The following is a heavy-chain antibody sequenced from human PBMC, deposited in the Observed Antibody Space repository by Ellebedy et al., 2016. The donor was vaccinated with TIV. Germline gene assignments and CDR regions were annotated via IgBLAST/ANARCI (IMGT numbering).Heavy chain of an antibody. V-gene: IGHV3-30-3*01. CDR3: AKDEYTTASYGRLDH. Sequence: GESLKISXAASGFTFSPNAMHWVRQAPGKGLEWVAVLSHDGFNKYYADSVKGRFTISRDNSKTTLYLQLNSLRAEDTALYYCAKDEYTTASYGRLDHWGQGTLVTVSS. CDR1: GFTFSPNA. CDR2: LSHDGFNK. D-gene: IGHD2-2*02. J-gene: IGHJ4*02.